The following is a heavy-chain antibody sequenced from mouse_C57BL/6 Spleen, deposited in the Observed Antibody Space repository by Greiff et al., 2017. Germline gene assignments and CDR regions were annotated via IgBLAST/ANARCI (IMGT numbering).Heavy chain of an antibody. J-gene: IGHJ1*03. CDR1: GYTFTDYN. CDR3: ARENYYGSSGYFDV. Sequence: VHVKQPGPELVKPGASVKISCKASGYTFTDYNMDWVKQSHGKSLEWIGDINPNNGGTIYNQKFKGKATLTVDKSSSTAYMELRSLTSEDTAVYYCARENYYGSSGYFDVWGTGTTVTVSS. D-gene: IGHD1-1*01. CDR2: INPNNGGT. V-gene: IGHV1-18*01.